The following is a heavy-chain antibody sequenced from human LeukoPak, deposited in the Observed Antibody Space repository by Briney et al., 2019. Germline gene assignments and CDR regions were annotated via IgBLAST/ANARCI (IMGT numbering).Heavy chain of an antibody. J-gene: IGHJ5*02. Sequence: PGGSLRLSCAASGFTFSSYSMNWVRQAPGKGLEWVSSISSSSSYIYYADSVKGRFTISRDNAKNSLYLQMNSLRAEDTAVYYCARGRTPHSGWFNWFDPWGQGTLVTVSS. CDR3: ARGRTPHSGWFNWFDP. CDR2: ISSSSSYI. CDR1: GFTFSSYS. D-gene: IGHD6-19*01. V-gene: IGHV3-21*01.